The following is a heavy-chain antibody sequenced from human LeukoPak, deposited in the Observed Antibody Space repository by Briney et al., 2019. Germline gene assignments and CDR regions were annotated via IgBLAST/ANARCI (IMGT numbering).Heavy chain of an antibody. V-gene: IGHV3-74*01. Sequence: TGGSLRLSCAASGFTFNYYWMHWVRRAPGKGLVWVSRINHDGSSPTYADSVKGRFTISRDNAKNTLYLQMNSLRAEDTAVYYCTRAPYTTGRGYYFDYWGQGTLVTVSS. CDR2: INHDGSSP. D-gene: IGHD2/OR15-2a*01. CDR1: GFTFNYYW. CDR3: TRAPYTTGRGYYFDY. J-gene: IGHJ4*02.